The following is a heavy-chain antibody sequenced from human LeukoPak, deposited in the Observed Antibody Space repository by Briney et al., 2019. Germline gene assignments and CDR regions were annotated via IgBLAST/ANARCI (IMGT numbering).Heavy chain of an antibody. Sequence: ASVKVSCKASGYTFTSYGISWVRQAPGQGLEWMGWISAYNGNTNYAQKLQGRVTMTTDTSTSTAYMELRSLRSDDTAVYYCARDEGGYCSSTSCPNWFDPWGQGTLVTVSS. CDR3: ARDEGGYCSSTSCPNWFDP. CDR2: ISAYNGNT. D-gene: IGHD2-2*01. J-gene: IGHJ5*02. V-gene: IGHV1-18*01. CDR1: GYTFTSYG.